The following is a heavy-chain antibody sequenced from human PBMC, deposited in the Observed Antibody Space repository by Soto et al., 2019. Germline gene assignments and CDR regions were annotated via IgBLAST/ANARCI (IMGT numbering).Heavy chain of an antibody. D-gene: IGHD2-15*01. CDR3: ARSPARYCSGGSCIFDY. CDR2: INAGNGNT. Sequence: GASVKVSCKASGYTFTSYAMHWVRQAPGQRHEKIGWINAGNGNTKYSQKNQGRVTITRDTSASTAYMELSSLRSEDTAVYYCARSPARYCSGGSCIFDYWGQGTLVTVSS. CDR1: GYTFTSYA. V-gene: IGHV1-3*01. J-gene: IGHJ4*02.